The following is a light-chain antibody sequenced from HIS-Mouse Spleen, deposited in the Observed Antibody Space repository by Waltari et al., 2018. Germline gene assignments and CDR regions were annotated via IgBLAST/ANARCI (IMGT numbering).Light chain of an antibody. V-gene: IGLV1-47*01. CDR2: RNN. Sequence: VLTQPPSASGTPGQRVTISCSGSSSNIGSNYVYWYQQLPGTAPKLLIYRNNQRPSGVPDRFSGSKSGTSASLAISGLRSEDEADYYCAAWDDSLSGPVFGGGTKLTVL. CDR3: AAWDDSLSGPV. J-gene: IGLJ3*02. CDR1: SSNIGSNY.